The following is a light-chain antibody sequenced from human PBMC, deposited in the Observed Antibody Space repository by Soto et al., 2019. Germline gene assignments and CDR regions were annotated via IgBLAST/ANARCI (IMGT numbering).Light chain of an antibody. CDR2: DAS. V-gene: IGKV3-20*01. CDR1: QSVSSSY. J-gene: IGKJ3*01. CDR3: QHYGTSAL. Sequence: EIVLTQSPGTLSLSPGERATLSCRASQSVSSSYLAWYQQKPGQAPRLLIYDASRATGIPDRFSGSGSGTELTLTITRLEPEDFAVYYCQHYGTSALFGPGTKVDI.